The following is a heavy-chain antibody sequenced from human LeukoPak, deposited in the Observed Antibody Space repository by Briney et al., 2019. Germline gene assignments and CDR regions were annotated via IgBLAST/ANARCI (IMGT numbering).Heavy chain of an antibody. D-gene: IGHD3/OR15-3a*01. CDR3: ARRRTGWQVFDF. V-gene: IGHV4-59*01. CDR2: IYHSGST. Sequence: SKTLSLTCTVSGDSTSSYYWSWIGQPPGKGLEWSGYIYHSGSTNYNPSLKSRVTISVDTSKNQFSLKLSSVTAADTAVYYCARRRTGWQVFDFWGQGTLVTVSS. J-gene: IGHJ4*02. CDR1: GDSTSSYY.